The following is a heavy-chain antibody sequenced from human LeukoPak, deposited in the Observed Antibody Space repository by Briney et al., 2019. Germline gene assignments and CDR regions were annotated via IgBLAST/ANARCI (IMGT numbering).Heavy chain of an antibody. Sequence: SVKVSCKASGGTFSSYAISWVRQAPGQGLEWMGRIIPILGVANYAQKFQGRVTITADKSTSTAYMELSSLRSEDTAVYYCARDGTGMATYDYWGQGTLVTVSS. D-gene: IGHD5-24*01. J-gene: IGHJ4*02. CDR3: ARDGTGMATYDY. CDR2: IIPILGVA. CDR1: GGTFSSYA. V-gene: IGHV1-69*04.